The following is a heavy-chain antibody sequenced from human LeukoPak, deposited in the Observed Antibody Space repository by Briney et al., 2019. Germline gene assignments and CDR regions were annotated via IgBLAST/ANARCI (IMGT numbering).Heavy chain of an antibody. D-gene: IGHD3-22*01. V-gene: IGHV1-24*01. Sequence: ASVKVSCKVSGDTLTDLSIHWVRQAPGKGLEWMGHFDHVEGKPIYAQKFQDRVTMTDDTSTDTAYMDLSGLTSEDTALYYCATDQYYYDSRGYLNSWGQGTLVTVSS. CDR1: GDTLTDLS. CDR3: ATDQYYYDSRGYLNS. J-gene: IGHJ4*02. CDR2: FDHVEGKP.